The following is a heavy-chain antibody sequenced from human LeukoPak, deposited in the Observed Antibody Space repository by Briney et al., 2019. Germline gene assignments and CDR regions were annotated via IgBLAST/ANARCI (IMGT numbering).Heavy chain of an antibody. J-gene: IGHJ4*02. CDR2: INSDGSST. Sequence: GGSLRLSCAASGFTFSSYWMHWVRQAPGKGLVWVSRINSDGSSTSYADSVKGRFTISRDNATNTLYLQMSNLRAADTAVYYCASAYYGSGRCPGSWGQGTLVTVSS. CDR3: ASAYYGSGRCPGS. V-gene: IGHV3-74*01. D-gene: IGHD3-22*01. CDR1: GFTFSSYW.